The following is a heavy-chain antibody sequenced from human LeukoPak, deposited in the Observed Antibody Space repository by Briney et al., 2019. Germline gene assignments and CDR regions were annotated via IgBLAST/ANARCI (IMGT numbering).Heavy chain of an antibody. V-gene: IGHV4-34*01. CDR2: INHSGST. Sequence: SETLSLTCAVYGGSFSGYYWSWIRQPPGKGLEWIGEINHSGSTNYNPSLKSRVTISVDTSKTQFSLKLSSVTAADTAVYYCARASQNYYDRSPPYGMDVWGQGTTVTVSS. J-gene: IGHJ6*02. D-gene: IGHD3-22*01. CDR1: GGSFSGYY. CDR3: ARASQNYYDRSPPYGMDV.